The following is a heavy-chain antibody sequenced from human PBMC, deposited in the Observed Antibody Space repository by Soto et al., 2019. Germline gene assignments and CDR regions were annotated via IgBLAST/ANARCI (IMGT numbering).Heavy chain of an antibody. CDR2: IYHSGST. V-gene: IGHV4-4*02. D-gene: IGHD3-10*01. CDR3: ARRWGEGRVDY. CDR1: GASISSSNW. J-gene: IGHJ4*02. Sequence: SETLCLTCAVSGASISSSNWWSWVRQPPGKGLEWIGEIYHSGSTNYNPSLKSRVTISVDKSRNQFSLKLSSVTAADTAVYYCARRWGEGRVDYWGQGTLVTVSS.